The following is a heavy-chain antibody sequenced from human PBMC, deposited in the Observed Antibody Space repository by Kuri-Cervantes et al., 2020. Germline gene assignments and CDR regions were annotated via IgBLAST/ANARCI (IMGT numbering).Heavy chain of an antibody. CDR2: IYHSGST. Sequence: SETLSLTCAVYGGSFSGYYWSWIRQPPGKGLEWIGYIYHSGSTYYNPSLKSRVTISVDRSKNQFSLKLSSVTAADTAVYYCARAYCSSTSCWLDPWGQGTLVTVSS. CDR1: GGSFSGYY. J-gene: IGHJ5*02. CDR3: ARAYCSSTSCWLDP. D-gene: IGHD2-2*01. V-gene: IGHV4-34*01.